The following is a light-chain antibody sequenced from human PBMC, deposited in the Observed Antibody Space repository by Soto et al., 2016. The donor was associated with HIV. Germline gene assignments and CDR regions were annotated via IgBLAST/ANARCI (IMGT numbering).Light chain of an antibody. CDR2: QDN. V-gene: IGLV3-1*01. J-gene: IGLJ1*01. CDR1: KLGDKY. Sequence: SYDLTQPPSVSVSPGQTASITCSGDKLGDKYACWYQQKPGQSPVLVIYQDNRRPSGIPERFSGSNSGNTATLTISGTQAMDEADYYCQAWDTSTAVFGTGPRSRP. CDR3: QAWDTSTAV.